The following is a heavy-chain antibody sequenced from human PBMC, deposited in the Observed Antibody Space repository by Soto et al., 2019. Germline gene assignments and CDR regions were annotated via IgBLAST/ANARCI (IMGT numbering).Heavy chain of an antibody. Sequence: SETLSLTCAFSVYSISSGYYWGWIRQPPGKGLEWIGSIYHSGSTYYNPSLKSRVTISVDTSKNQFSLKLSSVTAADTAVYYCARGWASGWYYFEYWGQGTLVTVSS. CDR1: VYSISSGYY. J-gene: IGHJ4*02. V-gene: IGHV4-38-2*01. CDR2: IYHSGST. D-gene: IGHD6-19*01. CDR3: ARGWASGWYYFEY.